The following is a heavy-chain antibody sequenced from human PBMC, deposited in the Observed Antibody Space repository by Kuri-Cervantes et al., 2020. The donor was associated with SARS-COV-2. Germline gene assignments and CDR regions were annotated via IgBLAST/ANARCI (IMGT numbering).Heavy chain of an antibody. CDR3: ASQVDTAMAFDY. Sequence: SETLSLTCTVSGGSISSSSHYWGWIRQPPGKGLEWIGSIYYSGSTYYNPSLKSRVTISVDTSKNQFSLKLSSVTAADTAVYYCASQVDTAMAFDYWGQGTLVTVSS. J-gene: IGHJ4*02. CDR1: GGSISSSSHY. V-gene: IGHV4-39*01. D-gene: IGHD5-18*01. CDR2: IYYSGST.